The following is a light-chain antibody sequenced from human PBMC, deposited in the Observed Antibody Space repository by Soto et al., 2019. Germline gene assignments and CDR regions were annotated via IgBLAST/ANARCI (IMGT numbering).Light chain of an antibody. Sequence: EIVLTQSPATLSLSPGERATLSCRASQSVGTYLAWYQHNPGQAPRLLIYDASNRATGIPARFSGSGSGTDFTLTSSSPEHEDFAVYYCQQRYNWPNTFGQGTKLEIK. CDR1: QSVGTY. CDR3: QQRYNWPNT. V-gene: IGKV3-11*01. CDR2: DAS. J-gene: IGKJ2*01.